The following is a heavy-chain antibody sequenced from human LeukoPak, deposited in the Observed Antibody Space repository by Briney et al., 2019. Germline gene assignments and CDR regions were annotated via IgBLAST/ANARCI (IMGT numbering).Heavy chain of an antibody. Sequence: GASVKVSCKASGYTFTDYYMHWVRQAPGQGLEWMGWINPDSGGANYAQKFQGRVIMTRDTSISTAYMELSRLTSYDTAVYYCARSEPETPYYYYYMDVWGKGTTVTVSS. CDR2: INPDSGGA. J-gene: IGHJ6*03. V-gene: IGHV1-2*02. CDR1: GYTFTDYY. CDR3: ARSEPETPYYYYYMDV. D-gene: IGHD1-14*01.